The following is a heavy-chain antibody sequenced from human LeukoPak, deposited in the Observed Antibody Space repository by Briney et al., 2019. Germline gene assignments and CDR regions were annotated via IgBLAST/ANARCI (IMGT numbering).Heavy chain of an antibody. V-gene: IGHV3-30*18. D-gene: IGHD4-17*01. CDR3: AKDLYGDYDAYYYYGMDV. CDR1: GFTFSSYG. J-gene: IGHJ6*02. CDR2: ISYDGSNK. Sequence: GGSLRLSCAVSGFTFSSYGMHWVRQAPGEGLEWVAVISYDGSNKYYADSVKGRFTISRDNSKNTLYLQMNSLRAEDTAVYYCAKDLYGDYDAYYYYGMDVWGQGTTVTVSS.